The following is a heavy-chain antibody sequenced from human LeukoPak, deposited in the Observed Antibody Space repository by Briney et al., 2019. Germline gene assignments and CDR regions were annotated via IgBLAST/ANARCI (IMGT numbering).Heavy chain of an antibody. CDR1: GGTFSSYA. Sequence: SVKVSCKASGGTFSSYAISWVRQAPGQGLEWMGGIIPIFGTANYAQKFQGRVTITADESTSTAYMELSSLRSEDTAVYYCTKWAGYCTTTSCRTPYNWFDPWGQGTLVTVSS. V-gene: IGHV1-69*13. CDR2: IIPIFGTA. J-gene: IGHJ5*02. CDR3: TKWAGYCTTTSCRTPYNWFDP. D-gene: IGHD2-2*01.